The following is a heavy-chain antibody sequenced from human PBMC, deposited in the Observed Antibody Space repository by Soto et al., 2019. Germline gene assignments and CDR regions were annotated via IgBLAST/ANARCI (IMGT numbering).Heavy chain of an antibody. Sequence: SETLSLTCTVSGGSISSSGYYWGWIRQPPGKGLEWIGYIYYSGSTYYNPSLKSRVTISVDTSKNQFSLKLSSVTAADTAVYYCARGHYSSGYAFDIWGQGTMVTVSS. D-gene: IGHD3-22*01. V-gene: IGHV4-30-4*08. CDR2: IYYSGST. CDR3: ARGHYSSGYAFDI. J-gene: IGHJ3*02. CDR1: GGSISSSGYY.